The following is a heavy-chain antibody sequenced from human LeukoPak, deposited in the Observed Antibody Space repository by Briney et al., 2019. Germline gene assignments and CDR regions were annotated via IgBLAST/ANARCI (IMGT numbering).Heavy chain of an antibody. D-gene: IGHD2-21*02. V-gene: IGHV1-46*01. CDR2: INPSGGST. CDR3: ARDYCRGDCFPDY. CDR1: GYTFTSYY. Sequence: ASVKVCCKASGYTFTSYYMHWVRQAPGQGLEWLGIINPSGGSTSYAQKFQGRVTMTRDTSTSTVYMELSRLRSDDTAVYYCARDYCRGDCFPDYWGQGTLVTVSS. J-gene: IGHJ4*02.